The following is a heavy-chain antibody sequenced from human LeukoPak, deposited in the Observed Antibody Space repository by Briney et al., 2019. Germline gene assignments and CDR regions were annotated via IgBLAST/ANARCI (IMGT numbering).Heavy chain of an antibody. CDR1: GFTFSSYA. Sequence: PGGSLRLSCAASGFTFSSYAMSWVRQAPGKGLEWVSTISDSGSSTYYADSVKGRFTISRDNSKNTLYVQMNSLRAEDTAVYYCAKGVMAGAHRAPFDYWGQGTLVTVSS. J-gene: IGHJ4*02. CDR3: AKGVMAGAHRAPFDY. CDR2: ISDSGSST. D-gene: IGHD6-19*01. V-gene: IGHV3-23*01.